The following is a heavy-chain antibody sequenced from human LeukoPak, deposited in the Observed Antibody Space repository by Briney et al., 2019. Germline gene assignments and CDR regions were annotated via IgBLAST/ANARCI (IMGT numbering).Heavy chain of an antibody. CDR1: GLTFGDYA. J-gene: IGHJ4*02. V-gene: IGHV3-49*04. CDR2: IRNKSYGETT. Sequence: GRSLRLSCTASGLTFGDYAMGWVRQAPGKGLDWVGFIRNKSYGETTEYAASVKGRFTMSRDDSKSIAYLQMSSLTIEDTAVYYCTGGGRFSDYWGQGTLVTVSS. D-gene: IGHD3-3*01. CDR3: TGGGRFSDY.